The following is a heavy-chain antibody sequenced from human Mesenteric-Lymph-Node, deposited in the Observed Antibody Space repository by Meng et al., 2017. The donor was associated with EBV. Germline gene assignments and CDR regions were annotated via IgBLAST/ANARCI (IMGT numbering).Heavy chain of an antibody. CDR3: ARGEVFDS. Sequence: QVQLQESGPGLVKPSETLSLTCTVSGGSVSSGSYYWSWIRQPPGKGLEWIGYIYYRGSTNYNPSLKSRVTISVDTSKNQFSLKLSSVTAADTAVYYCARGEVFDSWGQGTLVTVSS. J-gene: IGHJ4*02. V-gene: IGHV4-61*01. CDR2: IYYRGST. CDR1: GGSVSSGSYY.